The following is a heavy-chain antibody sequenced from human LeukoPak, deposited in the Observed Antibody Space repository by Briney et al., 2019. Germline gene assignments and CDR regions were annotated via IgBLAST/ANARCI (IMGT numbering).Heavy chain of an antibody. CDR1: GGSISSSSYY. V-gene: IGHV4-39*07. Sequence: SETLSLTCTVSGGSISSSSYYWGWIRRPPGKGLEWIGSIYYSGSTYYNPSLKSRVTISVDTSKNQFSLKLSSVTAADTAVYYCAGKLWDYYDSSAPYPYWGQGTLVTVSS. CDR2: IYYSGST. J-gene: IGHJ4*02. D-gene: IGHD3-22*01. CDR3: AGKLWDYYDSSAPYPY.